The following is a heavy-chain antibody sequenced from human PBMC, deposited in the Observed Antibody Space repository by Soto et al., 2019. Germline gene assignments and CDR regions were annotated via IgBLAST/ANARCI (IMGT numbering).Heavy chain of an antibody. CDR3: ALALGHTTGLDY. CDR2: IFNSGTT. V-gene: IGHV4-31*02. CDR1: GGSTVSHYH. J-gene: IGHJ4*02. D-gene: IGHD6-19*01. Sequence: TLSLTCSGSGGSTVSHYHWTWIRQPPGKGLEWMGYIFNSGTTFYNPSLTSRLSISMDTSGNNFSLELRSVTAADTAVYYCALALGHTTGLDYWGQGTMVTV.